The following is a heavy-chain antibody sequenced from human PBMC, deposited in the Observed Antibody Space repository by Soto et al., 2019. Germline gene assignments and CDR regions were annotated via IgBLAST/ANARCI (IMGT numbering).Heavy chain of an antibody. CDR1: GFTVSSNH. CDR2: IYSGGST. V-gene: IGHV3-53*01. CDR3: ASMVRGVYFDY. Sequence: GGSLRLSCAASGFTVSSNHMSWVRQAPGKGLEWVSVIYSGGSTYYADSVKGRFTISRDNSKNTLYLQMNSLRAEDTAVYYCASMVRGVYFDYWGQGTLVTVSS. J-gene: IGHJ4*02. D-gene: IGHD3-10*01.